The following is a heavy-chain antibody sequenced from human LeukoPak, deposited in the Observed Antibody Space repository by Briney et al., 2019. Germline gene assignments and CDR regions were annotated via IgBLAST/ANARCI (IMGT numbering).Heavy chain of an antibody. D-gene: IGHD3-22*01. CDR3: ARDGYYYDSSGYDY. J-gene: IGHJ4*02. CDR1: GGSFNSITYS. Sequence: SETLSLTCTVSGGSFNSITYSWGWIRQPPGKGLEWIGIIDYSGSTYYNPSLKSRVTISVDTSKNQFSLKLSSVTAAHTAVYYCARDGYYYDSSGYDYWGQGTLVTVSS. V-gene: IGHV4-39*07. CDR2: IDYSGST.